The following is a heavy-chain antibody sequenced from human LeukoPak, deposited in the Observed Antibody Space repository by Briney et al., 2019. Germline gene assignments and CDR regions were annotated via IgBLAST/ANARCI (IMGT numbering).Heavy chain of an antibody. D-gene: IGHD6-19*01. CDR3: ARGTVAGHPYFDY. V-gene: IGHV4-4*07. Sequence: SETLSLTCTASLGGSISNYYLSWIRQSAVKGLEWIGRIYTGGSTNYNPSLRGRVTMSVDTSNNQFSLKLRSVTAADTAVYYCARGTVAGHPYFDYWGQGTLVTVSS. CDR1: LGGSISNYY. CDR2: IYTGGST. J-gene: IGHJ4*02.